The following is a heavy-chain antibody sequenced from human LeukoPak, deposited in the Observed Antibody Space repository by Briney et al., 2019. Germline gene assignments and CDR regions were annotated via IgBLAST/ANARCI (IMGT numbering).Heavy chain of an antibody. V-gene: IGHV4-39*07. Sequence: SETLSLTCTVSGGSISSSSYYWGWIRQPPGKGLEWIGSIYYSGSTHYNPSLKSRVTISVDTSKNQFSLKLSSVTAADTAVYYCARDPITMVRGVIIKGAFDIWGQGTMVTASS. CDR1: GGSISSSSYY. CDR2: IYYSGST. D-gene: IGHD3-10*01. CDR3: ARDPITMVRGVIIKGAFDI. J-gene: IGHJ3*02.